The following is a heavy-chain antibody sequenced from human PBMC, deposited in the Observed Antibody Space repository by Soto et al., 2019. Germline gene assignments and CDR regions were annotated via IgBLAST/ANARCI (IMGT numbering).Heavy chain of an antibody. CDR3: AHSVVAGLGYYFDY. D-gene: IGHD6-19*01. J-gene: IGHJ4*02. CDR2: IYWDDDK. Sequence: QLTLKESGPTLVKPTQTLTLTCTFSGFSLSSTRVAVGWIRQPPGKALEWLALIYWDDDKRYSPFLKSRLTITKDTSKNQVVLTMTYMDPVDTATYCFAHSVVAGLGYYFDYWGQGTLVTVSS. CDR1: GFSLSSTRVA. V-gene: IGHV2-5*02.